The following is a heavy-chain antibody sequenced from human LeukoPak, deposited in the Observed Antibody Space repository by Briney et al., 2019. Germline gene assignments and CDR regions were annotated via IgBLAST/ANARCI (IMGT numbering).Heavy chain of an antibody. CDR2: ISYDGSNK. CDR1: GFTFSSYG. D-gene: IGHD6-13*01. J-gene: IGHJ4*02. CDR3: AKAAAAAPYFDY. Sequence: GGSLRLSCAASGFTFSSYGMHWVRQAPGKGLEWVAVISYDGSNKYYADSVKGRFTISRDNSKNTLYLQMNSLRAEDTAVYYCAKAAAAAPYFDYWGQGTLVTVSS. V-gene: IGHV3-30*18.